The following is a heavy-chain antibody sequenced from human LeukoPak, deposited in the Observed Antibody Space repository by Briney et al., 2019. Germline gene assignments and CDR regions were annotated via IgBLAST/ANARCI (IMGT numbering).Heavy chain of an antibody. CDR1: GFTFSNYW. V-gene: IGHV3-7*01. Sequence: GGSLRLSCAASGFTFSNYWMSWVRQAPGKGLEWVASIKEDGSEKFYVDSVKGRFTISRDNAKNSLYLQMNSLRAEDTAVYYCARFIGRYYYYGMDVWGQGTTVTVSS. CDR2: IKEDGSEK. J-gene: IGHJ6*02. CDR3: ARFIGRYYYYGMDV.